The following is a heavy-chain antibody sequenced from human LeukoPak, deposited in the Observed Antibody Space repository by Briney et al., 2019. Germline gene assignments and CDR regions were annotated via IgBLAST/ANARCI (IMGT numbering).Heavy chain of an antibody. CDR1: GYTFTTYY. J-gene: IGHJ6*03. CDR2: INPSGGSR. CDR3: ARGPRITLVRGGQWYYYMDV. Sequence: ASVKVSCKASGYTFTTYYIHWVRQAPGQGLEWMGLINPSGGSRNYAQKFQDRVTMTRDTSTSTVYMELSSLRSEDTAVYYCARGPRITLVRGGQWYYYMDVWSKGTTVTISS. V-gene: IGHV1-46*01. D-gene: IGHD3-10*01.